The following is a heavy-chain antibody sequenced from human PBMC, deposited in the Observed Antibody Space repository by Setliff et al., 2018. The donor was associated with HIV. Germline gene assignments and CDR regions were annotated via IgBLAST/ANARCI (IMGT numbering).Heavy chain of an antibody. D-gene: IGHD5-18*01. Sequence: LSLTCTVSGGSISSHYWGWIRQPPGKGLEWIGYIYYSGSTNYNPSLKSRVTISVDTSKNQFSLRLSSVTAADTAVYYCARVPRQLLKGAAAYFDYWGQGTLVTVSS. V-gene: IGHV4-59*11. CDR2: IYYSGST. CDR1: GGSISSHY. J-gene: IGHJ4*02. CDR3: ARVPRQLLKGAAAYFDY.